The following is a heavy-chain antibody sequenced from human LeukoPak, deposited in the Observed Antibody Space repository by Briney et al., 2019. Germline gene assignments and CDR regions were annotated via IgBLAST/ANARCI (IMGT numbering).Heavy chain of an antibody. CDR1: EFTFSIYA. CDR2: ISGSGGTT. J-gene: IGHJ4*02. D-gene: IGHD2-21*02. V-gene: IGHV3-23*01. Sequence: GGSLRLSCAASEFTFSIYAVSWVRQAPGKGLEWVSAISGSGGTTYYGDSVKGRFTISRDNSKNTLYLQMNSLRAEDTALYYCARGLVTKGYFDYWGQGTLVTVSS. CDR3: ARGLVTKGYFDY.